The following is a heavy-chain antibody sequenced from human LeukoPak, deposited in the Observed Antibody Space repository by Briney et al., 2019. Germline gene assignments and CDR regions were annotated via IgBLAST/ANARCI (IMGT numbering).Heavy chain of an antibody. CDR1: GGSMNTHY. D-gene: IGHD6-6*01. Sequence: PSETLSLTCTVSGGSMNTHYWPWTRQPREEALVCSGFIYYTGSTNYHPSLKSRVTISVDKSKNQCSLRLTSVTAADTAIYFCARSTQASSTSFDYWGQGTLVSVSP. CDR3: ARSTQASSTSFDY. J-gene: IGHJ4*02. V-gene: IGHV4-59*11. CDR2: IYYTGST.